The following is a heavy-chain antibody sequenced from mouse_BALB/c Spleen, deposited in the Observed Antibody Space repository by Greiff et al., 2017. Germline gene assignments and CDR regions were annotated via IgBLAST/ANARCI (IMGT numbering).Heavy chain of an antibody. D-gene: IGHD2-4*01. J-gene: IGHJ3*01. CDR1: GFNIKDTY. CDR2: IDPANGNT. V-gene: IGHV14-3*02. CDR3: AGGISSPFAY. Sequence: EVQGVESGAELVKPGASVKLSCTASGFNIKDTYMHWVKQRPEQGLEWIGRIDPANGNTKYDPKFQGKATITADTSSNTAYLQLSSLTSEDTAVYYCAGGISSPFAYWGQGTLVTVSA.